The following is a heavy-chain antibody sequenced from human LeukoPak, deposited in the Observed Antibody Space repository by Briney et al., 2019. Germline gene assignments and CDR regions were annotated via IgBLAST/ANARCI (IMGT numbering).Heavy chain of an antibody. V-gene: IGHV3-30*03. CDR3: ARDCSPTYSSTYHGGFDF. CDR2: ISYDGSNK. CDR1: GFTFSSYW. D-gene: IGHD2/OR15-2a*01. Sequence: GGSLRLSCAASGFTFSSYWMHWVRQAPGKGLEWVAVISYDGSNKYYADSVKGRFTISRDNSKNTLYLQMNSLRAEDTAVYYCARDCSPTYSSTYHGGFDFWGQGTLVTVSS. J-gene: IGHJ4*02.